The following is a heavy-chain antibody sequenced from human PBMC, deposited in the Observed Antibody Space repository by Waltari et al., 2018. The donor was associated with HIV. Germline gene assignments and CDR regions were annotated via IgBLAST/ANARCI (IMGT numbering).Heavy chain of an antibody. CDR3: VRDDPGYGPIDY. D-gene: IGHD3-16*01. Sequence: LVESGGGVVKTGGSIRLTCEASGFELRHYSMNWVRQSPMRGLECVASIRRGNNEKHYLDSVRGRFAISRDISESSVYLQMESLKEDDTATYFCVRDDPGYGPIDYWGQGTLVTV. CDR1: GFELRHYS. J-gene: IGHJ4*02. V-gene: IGHV3-21*04. CDR2: IRRGNNEK.